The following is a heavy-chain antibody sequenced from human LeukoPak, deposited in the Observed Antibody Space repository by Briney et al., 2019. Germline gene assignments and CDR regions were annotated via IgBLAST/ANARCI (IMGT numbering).Heavy chain of an antibody. Sequence: SETLSLTCGVYGGSLSDYYWSWIRQPPGKGLEWIGEINHSGSTNYNPSLKSRVTISEDTSKNQFSLKLSSVTAADTAVYYCARGPVGGTTYNDGDAFDIWGQGTMVTVSS. V-gene: IGHV4-34*01. CDR2: INHSGST. CDR3: ARGPVGGTTYNDGDAFDI. CDR1: GGSLSDYY. D-gene: IGHD1-7*01. J-gene: IGHJ3*02.